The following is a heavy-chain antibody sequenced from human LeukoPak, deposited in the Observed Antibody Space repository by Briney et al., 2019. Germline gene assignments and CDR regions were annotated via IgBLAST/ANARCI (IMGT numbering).Heavy chain of an antibody. Sequence: KSSETLSLTCAVSGDSISSGYYWGWIRQPPGKGLEWIGSIYHSGSTYYNPSLKSRVTISVDTSKNQSSLKLSSVTAADTAVYYCASPVYGHSDNGRDYWGQGTLVTVSS. CDR3: ASPVYGHSDNGRDY. V-gene: IGHV4-38-2*01. CDR2: IYHSGST. D-gene: IGHD5-12*01. J-gene: IGHJ4*02. CDR1: GDSISSGYY.